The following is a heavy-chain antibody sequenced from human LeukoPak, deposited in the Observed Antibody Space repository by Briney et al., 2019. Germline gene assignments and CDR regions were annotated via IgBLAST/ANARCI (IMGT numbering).Heavy chain of an antibody. J-gene: IGHJ5*02. CDR3: ARVRLVNNKGWFDP. Sequence: ASVKVSFKASGYTFTGYYMHWVRQAPGQGLEWMGWINPNSGGTNYAQKFQGRVTMTRDTSISTAYMELSRLRSDDTAVYYCARVRLVNNKGWFDPWGQGTLVTVSS. V-gene: IGHV1-2*02. D-gene: IGHD3-9*01. CDR1: GYTFTGYY. CDR2: INPNSGGT.